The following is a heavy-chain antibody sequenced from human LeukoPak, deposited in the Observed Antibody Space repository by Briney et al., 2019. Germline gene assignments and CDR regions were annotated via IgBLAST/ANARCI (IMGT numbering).Heavy chain of an antibody. D-gene: IGHD1-1*01. CDR1: GFTFSSYA. CDR3: AKAGGGYYCYYYMDV. J-gene: IGHJ6*03. V-gene: IGHV3-23*01. Sequence: GGSLRLSCAASGFTFSSYAMSWVRQAPGKGLEWVSAISGSGGSTYYADSVKGRFTISRDNSKNTLYLQMNSLRAEDTAVYYCAKAGGGYYCYYYMDVWGKGTTVTVSS. CDR2: ISGSGGST.